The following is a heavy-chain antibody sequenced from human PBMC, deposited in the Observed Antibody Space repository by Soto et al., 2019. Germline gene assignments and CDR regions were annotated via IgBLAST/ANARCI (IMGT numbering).Heavy chain of an antibody. J-gene: IGHJ6*02. V-gene: IGHV3-13*05. CDR1: GFTFSTYD. CDR2: IGSAHDP. Sequence: PGGSLRLSCAASGFTFSTYDMHWVRQVPGKGLEWVSAIGSAHDPYYLGSVKGRFSIPRENAKNSLYLQMNSLTTGDTAVYYCARAYLGRLPRRADYYYAFDVWGQGTTVTVSS. CDR3: ARAYLGRLPRRADYYYAFDV. D-gene: IGHD1-26*01.